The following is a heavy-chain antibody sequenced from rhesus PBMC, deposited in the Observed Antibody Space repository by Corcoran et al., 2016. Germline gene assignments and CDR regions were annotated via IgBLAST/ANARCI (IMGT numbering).Heavy chain of an antibody. V-gene: IGHV4-169*01. J-gene: IGHJ4*01. Sequence: QLQLQESGPGLVKPSETLSLTCAVSGGSISSSYWSWIRQAPGKGLEWIGYIYGSGRRTNYNPSLKSRVTLSVDTSKNQLSLKLSSVTAADTAVYYCARVLGGIAAGHWGQGVLVTVSS. CDR2: IYGSGRRT. CDR3: ARVLGGIAAGH. D-gene: IGHD6-13*01. CDR1: GGSISSSY.